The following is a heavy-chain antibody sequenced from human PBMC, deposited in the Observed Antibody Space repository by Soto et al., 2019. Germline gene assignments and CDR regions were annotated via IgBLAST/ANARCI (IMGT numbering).Heavy chain of an antibody. V-gene: IGHV4-31*08. D-gene: IGHD6-13*01. Sequence: PSETLSLTCTVSGGSISSGGYYWSWIRQHPGKGLEWIGYIYYSGSTYYNPSLKSRVTISKDTSKNQVVLTMTNMDPVDTATYYCARMSAAEYYYYGMDVWGQGTTVTVSS. CDR2: IYYSGST. CDR1: GGSISSGGYY. J-gene: IGHJ6*02. CDR3: ARMSAAEYYYYGMDV.